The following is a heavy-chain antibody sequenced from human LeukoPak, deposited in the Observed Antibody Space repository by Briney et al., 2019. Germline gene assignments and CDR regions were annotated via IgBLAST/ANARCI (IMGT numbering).Heavy chain of an antibody. CDR2: ISSSSSTI. CDR1: GFTFSSYS. CDR3: ARQLLFGWFDP. Sequence: GGSLRLSCAASGFTFSSYSMNWVRQAPGKGLEWVSYISSSSSTIYYADSVKGRFTISRDNAKNSLYLQMNSLRAEDTAVYYCARQLLFGWFDPWGQGTLVTVSS. D-gene: IGHD1-1*01. V-gene: IGHV3-48*01. J-gene: IGHJ5*02.